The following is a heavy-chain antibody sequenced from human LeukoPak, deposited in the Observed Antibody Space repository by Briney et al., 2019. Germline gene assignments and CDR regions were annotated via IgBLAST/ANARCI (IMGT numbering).Heavy chain of an antibody. V-gene: IGHV1-3*01. CDR3: ARGAAVATTPFDY. D-gene: IGHD5-12*01. CDR2: INAGNGNT. CDR1: GYTFTSYA. Sequence: GASVKVSCKASGYTFTSYAMHWVRQAPGQRLEWMGWINAGNGNTKYSQKFQGRVTITRDTSASTACMELSSLRSEGTAVYYCARGAAVATTPFDYWGQGTLVTVSS. J-gene: IGHJ4*02.